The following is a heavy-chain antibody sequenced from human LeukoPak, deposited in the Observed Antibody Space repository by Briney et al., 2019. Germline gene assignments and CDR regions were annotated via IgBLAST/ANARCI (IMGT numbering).Heavy chain of an antibody. CDR1: GGTFSSYA. CDR3: AREIYLPPFYSSSSEGFYY. Sequence: SSVKVSCKASGGTFSSYAISWVRQAPGQGLEWMGGIIPIFGTANYAQKFQGRVTITTDESTSTANMELSSLRSEDTAVYYCAREIYLPPFYSSSSEGFYYWGQGTLVTVSS. CDR2: IIPIFGTA. J-gene: IGHJ4*02. V-gene: IGHV1-69*05. D-gene: IGHD6-6*01.